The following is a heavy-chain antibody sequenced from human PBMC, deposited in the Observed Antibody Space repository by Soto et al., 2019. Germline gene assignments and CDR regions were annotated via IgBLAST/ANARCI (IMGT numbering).Heavy chain of an antibody. CDR1: GVSSTIGCYS. Sequence: SWTXSLTCAVSGVSSTIGCYSLCWIRQPPGQGLEWIGYMYHSGNTYYNPSLKGRVTISLDHSRNHFSLRLNSVTAADTAVYFCASSKYDVVAGSVWFDHWGHGTLVTVSS. V-gene: IGHV4-30-2*01. D-gene: IGHD2-21*01. CDR2: MYHSGNT. CDR3: ASSKYDVVAGSVWFDH. J-gene: IGHJ5*02.